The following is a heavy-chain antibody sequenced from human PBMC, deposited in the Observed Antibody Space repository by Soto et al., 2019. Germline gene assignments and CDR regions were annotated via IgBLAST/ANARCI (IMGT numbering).Heavy chain of an antibody. J-gene: IGHJ4*02. CDR2: INHSGST. CDR3: ARGWGTICDY. CDR1: GGSFSGYY. V-gene: IGHV4-34*01. D-gene: IGHD7-27*01. Sequence: QVQLQQWGAGLLKPSETLSLTCAVYGGSFSGYYWNWIRQPPGKGLEWIGEINHSGSTNYNPSLKSRVTISVDTSKNQFSLKLSSVTAADTAVYYCARGWGTICDYWGQGTLVTVSS.